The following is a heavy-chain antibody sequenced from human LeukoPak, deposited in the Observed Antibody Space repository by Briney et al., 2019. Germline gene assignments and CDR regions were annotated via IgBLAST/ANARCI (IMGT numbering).Heavy chain of an antibody. CDR3: ARDRADTAMVTWEYYFDY. J-gene: IGHJ4*02. V-gene: IGHV4-4*07. Sequence: SETLSLTCTVSGGSISSYYWSWNRQPAGKGLEWIGRIYTSGSTNYNPSLKSRVTMSVDTSKNQFSLKLSSVTAADTAVYYCARDRADTAMVTWEYYFDYWGQGTLVTVSS. D-gene: IGHD5-18*01. CDR1: GGSISSYY. CDR2: IYTSGST.